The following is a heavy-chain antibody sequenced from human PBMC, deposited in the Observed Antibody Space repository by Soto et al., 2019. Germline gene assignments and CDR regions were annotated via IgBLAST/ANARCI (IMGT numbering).Heavy chain of an antibody. CDR3: AEVPQIVGGGYRFWVFDL. CDR1: GFTFSSYG. Sequence: QVQLEESGGGVVQPGRSLRLSCAASGFTFSSYGMHWVRQAPGKGLEWVAVIWYDGSNKYYADSVKGRFTISRDNSKNTVDPQIDRLGAGDTAVYFCAEVPQIVGGGYRFWVFDLLGRCPLVTVSS. D-gene: IGHD3-16*02. CDR2: IWYDGSNK. V-gene: IGHV3-33*01. J-gene: IGHJ2*01.